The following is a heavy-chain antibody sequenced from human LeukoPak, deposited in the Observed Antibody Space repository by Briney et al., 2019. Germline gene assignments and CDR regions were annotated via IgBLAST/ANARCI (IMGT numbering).Heavy chain of an antibody. V-gene: IGHV3-33*01. CDR1: GITFSSYG. J-gene: IGHJ3*02. Sequence: GRSLRLSCAAPGITFSSYGMHWVRQAPGKGLEWVAVIWYDGSDKYYVDSVKGRFTISRDTSKNTLYLQMNSLRAEDTAFYYCARESRDAFDIWGQGTMVTVSS. CDR3: ARESRDAFDI. CDR2: IWYDGSDK.